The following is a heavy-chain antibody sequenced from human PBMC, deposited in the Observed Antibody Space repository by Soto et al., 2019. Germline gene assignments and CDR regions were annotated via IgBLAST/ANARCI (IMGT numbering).Heavy chain of an antibody. V-gene: IGHV4-34*01. CDR3: ARLAVLGSPTYYMDV. CDR1: GGSFSGNY. J-gene: IGHJ6*03. D-gene: IGHD1-26*01. CDR2: INHSGST. Sequence: SETLSLTCAVYGGSFSGNYWIWIRQPPGKGLEWIGEINHSGSTNYNPSLKSRVTISVDTSKNQFSLKLSSVTAADTAVYYCARLAVLGSPTYYMDVWGKGTTVTVSS.